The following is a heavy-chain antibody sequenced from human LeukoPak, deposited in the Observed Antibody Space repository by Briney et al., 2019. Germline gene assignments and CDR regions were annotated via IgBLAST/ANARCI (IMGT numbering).Heavy chain of an antibody. D-gene: IGHD3-10*02. CDR2: ISAYNGNT. V-gene: IGHV1-18*01. Sequence: ASVKVSCKASGYTFTSYGISWVRQAPGQGGEWMGWISAYNGNTNYAQKLQGRVTMTTDTSTSTAYMELRSLRSDDTAVYYCARDGIGSDYVRYFDYWGQGTLVTVSS. J-gene: IGHJ4*02. CDR3: ARDGIGSDYVRYFDY. CDR1: GYTFTSYG.